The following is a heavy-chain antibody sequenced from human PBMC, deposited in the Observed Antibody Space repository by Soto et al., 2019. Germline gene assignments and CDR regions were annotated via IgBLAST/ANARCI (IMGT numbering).Heavy chain of an antibody. CDR1: GFSLSNAGLG. J-gene: IGHJ5*02. CDR2: IFSNDEK. V-gene: IGHV2-26*04. Sequence: QFTVKESGPVLVKPTETLTLTCTVSGFSLSNAGLGVSWIRQPPGKALEWLAHIFSNDEKSYSTSLKSTLTISKDTSKSQVVLIMTNMDPVDTATYYCASTYITSWYWFDPWGQGTLVTVSS. D-gene: IGHD6-13*01. CDR3: ASTYITSWYWFDP.